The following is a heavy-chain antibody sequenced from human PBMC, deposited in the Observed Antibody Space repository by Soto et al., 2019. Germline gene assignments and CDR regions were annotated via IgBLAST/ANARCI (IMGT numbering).Heavy chain of an antibody. V-gene: IGHV3-23*01. D-gene: IGHD6-13*01. J-gene: IGHJ1*01. CDR3: AKLGIAAAGKGYFQH. Sequence: GGSLRLSCAASGFTVSSTYMSWVRQAPGKGLEWVSAISGSGGSTYYADSVKGRFTISRDNSKNTLYLQMNSLRAEDTAVYYCAKLGIAAAGKGYFQHWGQGTLVTVPQ. CDR1: GFTVSSTY. CDR2: ISGSGGST.